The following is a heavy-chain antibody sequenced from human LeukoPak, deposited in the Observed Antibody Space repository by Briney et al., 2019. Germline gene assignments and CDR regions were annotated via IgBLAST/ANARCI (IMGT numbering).Heavy chain of an antibody. V-gene: IGHV3-30-3*01. D-gene: IGHD6-19*01. CDR2: LSYDGSNK. CDR3: ARDNEWLAPFDY. J-gene: IGHJ4*02. Sequence: GGSLRLSCAASGFTFSSYAMHWVRQAPGKGLEWVAILSYDGSNKYYADSVKGRFTISRDNSKNTLYLRMDSLRAEDTAVYYCARDNEWLAPFDYWGQGTLVTVSS. CDR1: GFTFSSYA.